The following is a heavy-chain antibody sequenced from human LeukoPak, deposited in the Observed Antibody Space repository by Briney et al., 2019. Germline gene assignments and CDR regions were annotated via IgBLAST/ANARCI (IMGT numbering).Heavy chain of an antibody. CDR2: ISSSSSYI. Sequence: SGGSLRLSCAASGFTFSSYSMNWVRQAPGKGLEWVSSISSSSSYIYYADSVKGRFTISRDNAKNSLYLQMNSLRAEDTAVYYCTTDRPFTGGGVVNHWGQGTLVTVSS. CDR3: TTDRPFTGGGVVNH. V-gene: IGHV3-21*01. J-gene: IGHJ5*02. D-gene: IGHD3-16*01. CDR1: GFTFSSYS.